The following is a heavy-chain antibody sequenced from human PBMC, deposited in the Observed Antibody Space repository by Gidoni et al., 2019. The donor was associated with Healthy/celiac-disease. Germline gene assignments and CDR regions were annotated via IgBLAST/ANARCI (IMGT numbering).Heavy chain of an antibody. CDR2: IKHSGST. V-gene: IGHV4-34*01. D-gene: IGHD2-15*01. CDR1: GGSFSGYY. J-gene: IGHJ3*02. CDR3: ARFRRYCSGGSCYSHAFDI. Sequence: QVQLQQWGAGLLRPSETLSLTCAVYGGSFSGYYWSWIRQPPGKGLGLIGEIKHSGSTNYNPSLKSRVTISVDTSKNQFSLKLSSVTAADTAVYYCARFRRYCSGGSCYSHAFDIWGQGTMVTVSS.